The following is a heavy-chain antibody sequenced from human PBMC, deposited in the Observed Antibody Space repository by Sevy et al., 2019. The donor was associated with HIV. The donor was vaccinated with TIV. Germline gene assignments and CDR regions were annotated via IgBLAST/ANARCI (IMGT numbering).Heavy chain of an antibody. CDR3: ARIGYSSSANDY. V-gene: IGHV3-7*01. D-gene: IGHD6-13*01. J-gene: IGHJ4*02. CDR1: GFTFNIYW. CDR2: INQDGSVQ. Sequence: GGCLRLSCAPSGFTFNIYWMSWVRQAPGKGLEWVANINQDGSVQYYVDSVKGRFTISRDNAKNSVYLQMNSLRVEDTSIYYCARIGYSSSANDYWGQGTLVTVSS.